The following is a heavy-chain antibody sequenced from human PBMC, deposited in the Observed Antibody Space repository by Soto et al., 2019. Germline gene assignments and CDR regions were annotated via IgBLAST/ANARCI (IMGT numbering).Heavy chain of an antibody. Sequence: GESLKISCNGSGYIFTNYWIGWVRQMPGKGLEWMGIIYPGDSDTRYSPYFQGQVTISADKSISTAYLQWSSLKASDTSMHYCARLWPPMIVGGTGAFDIWGQGTMVTVSS. CDR3: ARLWPPMIVGGTGAFDI. D-gene: IGHD3-22*01. V-gene: IGHV5-51*01. CDR1: GYIFTNYW. J-gene: IGHJ3*02. CDR2: IYPGDSDT.